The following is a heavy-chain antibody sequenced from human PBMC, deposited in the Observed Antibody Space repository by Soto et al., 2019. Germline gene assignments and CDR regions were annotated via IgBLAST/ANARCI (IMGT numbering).Heavy chain of an antibody. J-gene: IGHJ4*02. CDR2: IYTSGST. V-gene: IGHV4-4*07. CDR3: ARDTTPSLYYYDSSGYYWTHFDY. CDR1: GGSISSYC. D-gene: IGHD3-22*01. Sequence: SETLSRTCTVSGGSISSYCWSWMRQPAGKGLEWIGRIYTSGSTNYNPSLKSRVTMSVDTSKNQFSLKLSSVTAADTAVYYCARDTTPSLYYYDSSGYYWTHFDYWGQGTLVTVSS.